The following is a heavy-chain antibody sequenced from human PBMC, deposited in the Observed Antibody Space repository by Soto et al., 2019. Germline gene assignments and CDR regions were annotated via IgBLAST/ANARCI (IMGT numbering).Heavy chain of an antibody. D-gene: IGHD6-13*01. CDR1: GYIFTDYY. CDR3: ARDQGNSSSWPIDF. V-gene: IGHV1-2*04. Sequence: ASVKVSCKTSGYIFTDYYIHWVRQAPGQGLEWMGYINPKNGDTTYEQKFQGWVTMTRDTSVNTAYIDLRSLRFNDTAVYYCARDQGNSSSWPIDFWGQGTQVTV. CDR2: INPKNGDT. J-gene: IGHJ4*02.